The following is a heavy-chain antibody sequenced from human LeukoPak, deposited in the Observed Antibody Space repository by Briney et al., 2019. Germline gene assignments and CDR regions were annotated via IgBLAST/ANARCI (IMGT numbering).Heavy chain of an antibody. CDR1: AFTFSSYA. D-gene: IGHD1-20*01. V-gene: IGHV3-30-3*01. Sequence: GGSLRLSCADSAFTFSSYAMHWVRQAPGKGLEWVAVISYDGSNKYYADSVKGRFTISRDNSKNTLYLQMNSLRAEDTAVYYCARDLRPGLNFDYFDYWGQGTLVTVSS. J-gene: IGHJ4*02. CDR2: ISYDGSNK. CDR3: ARDLRPGLNFDYFDY.